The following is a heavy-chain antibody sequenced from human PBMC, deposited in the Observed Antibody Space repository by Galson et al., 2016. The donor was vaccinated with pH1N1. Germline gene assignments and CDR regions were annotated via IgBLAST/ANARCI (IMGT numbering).Heavy chain of an antibody. Sequence: SLRLSCAASGFLFSSFGMNWVRQAPGKGLEWIAYISSSRSVIKYADSVRGRFTVSRDHVKNSLDLQMNSLRVDDTAVYYCARDTTVTTGPRWFDSWGQGTLVSVSS. CDR2: ISSSRSVI. D-gene: IGHD4-17*01. CDR3: ARDTTVTTGPRWFDS. V-gene: IGHV3-48*01. CDR1: GFLFSSFG. J-gene: IGHJ5*01.